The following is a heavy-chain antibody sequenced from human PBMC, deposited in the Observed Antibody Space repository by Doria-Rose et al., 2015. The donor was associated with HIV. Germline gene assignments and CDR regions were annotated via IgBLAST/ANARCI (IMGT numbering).Heavy chain of an antibody. J-gene: IGHJ6*03. D-gene: IGHD1-26*01. CDR1: GYSISSGYY. Sequence: GPGLVKPSETLSLTCTVSGYSISSGYYWGWIRQPPGKGLEWIGRIYHSGSTYYNPSLKSRVTISVDTSKNQFSLKRSSVTAADTAVYYCARAGGGSYYYYYMDVWGKGTTVTVSS. V-gene: IGHV4-38-2*02. CDR3: ARAGGGSYYYYYMDV. CDR2: IYHSGST.